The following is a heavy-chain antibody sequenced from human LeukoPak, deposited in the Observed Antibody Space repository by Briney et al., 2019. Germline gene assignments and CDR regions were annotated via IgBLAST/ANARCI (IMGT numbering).Heavy chain of an antibody. CDR3: ARTYGDPRRGYFDY. V-gene: IGHV4-59*08. CDR1: SGSISNYY. CDR2: IYYTGST. J-gene: IGHJ4*02. D-gene: IGHD4-17*01. Sequence: SGTLSLTCTVSSGSISNYYWSWIRQPPGKGLEWIGYIYYTGSTNYDPSLKSRLTISVDTSKNQFSLNLSSVTAADTAVYYCARTYGDPRRGYFDYWGQGTLVTVSS.